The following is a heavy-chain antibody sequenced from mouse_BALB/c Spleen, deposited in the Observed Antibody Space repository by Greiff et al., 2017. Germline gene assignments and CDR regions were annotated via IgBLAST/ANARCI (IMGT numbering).Heavy chain of an antibody. Sequence: EVKLVESGAELVKPGASVKLSCTASGFNIKDTYMHWVKQRPEQGLEWIGRIDPANGNTKYDPKFQGKATITADTSSNTAYLQLSSLTSEDTAVYYCVPYDGYFWFAYWGQGTLVTVSA. V-gene: IGHV14-3*02. CDR1: GFNIKDTY. CDR2: IDPANGNT. J-gene: IGHJ3*01. D-gene: IGHD2-3*01. CDR3: VPYDGYFWFAY.